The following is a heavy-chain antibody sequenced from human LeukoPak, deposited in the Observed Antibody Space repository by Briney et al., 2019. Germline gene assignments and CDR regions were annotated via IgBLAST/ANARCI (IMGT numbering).Heavy chain of an antibody. V-gene: IGHV4-31*03. D-gene: IGHD3-10*01. Sequence: PSETLSLTCTVSGGSISSGGYYWSCIRQHPGKGLEWIGYSYYHGSTYYNPPLMTRVTITVDTSKNQFSLKLSSVTAADTAVDDCARERVRGYYFDYWGQGTLVTVSS. CDR3: ARERVRGYYFDY. J-gene: IGHJ4*02. CDR1: GGSISSGGYY. CDR2: SYYHGST.